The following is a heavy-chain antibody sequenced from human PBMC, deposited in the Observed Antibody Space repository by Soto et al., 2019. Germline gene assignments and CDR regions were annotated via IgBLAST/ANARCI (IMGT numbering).Heavy chain of an antibody. CDR1: GGTFSTYA. Sequence: QVQLEQSGAEVQQPGSSVRVSCKTSGGTFSTYAINWVRQAPGQGLEWMGAIIPLCGTADYSQKFQGRVTISADESTSTAYMELSSLRSDDTAVYFCARPKGTYSSGYYYFDFWSQGTLVTVSS. CDR2: IIPLCGTA. J-gene: IGHJ4*02. V-gene: IGHV1-69*01. D-gene: IGHD6-19*01. CDR3: ARPKGTYSSGYYYFDF.